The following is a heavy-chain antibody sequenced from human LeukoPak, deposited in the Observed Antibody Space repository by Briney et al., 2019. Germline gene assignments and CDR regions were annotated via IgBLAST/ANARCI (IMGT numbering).Heavy chain of an antibody. CDR1: GFTFSSYA. Sequence: GGSLRLSCAASGFTFSSYAMSWVRQAPGKGLEWVSAISGSGGSTYYADSVKGRFTISRDNSKNTLYLQMNSLRAEDTAVYYCAKDTSYDYVWGSYPPYYYYGMDVWGQGTTVTVSS. CDR2: ISGSGGST. V-gene: IGHV3-23*01. D-gene: IGHD3-16*02. CDR3: AKDTSYDYVWGSYPPYYYYGMDV. J-gene: IGHJ6*02.